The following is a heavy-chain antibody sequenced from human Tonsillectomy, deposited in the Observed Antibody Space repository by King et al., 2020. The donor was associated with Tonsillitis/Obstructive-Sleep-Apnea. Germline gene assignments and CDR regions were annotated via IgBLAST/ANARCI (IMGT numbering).Heavy chain of an antibody. CDR1: GFTFTTYA. CDR2: MSYDGSNE. D-gene: IGHD2-15*01. CDR3: ARDCAPYCSGGSCYPYYFDY. J-gene: IGHJ4*02. Sequence: VQLLESGGGVVQPGRSLRLSCAASGFTFTTYALHWVRQAPGKGLEWVAVMSYDGSNEYYADSVKGRFTISRDTSKHTLYLQMNSLRAEDTAVYYSARDCAPYCSGGSCYPYYFDYWGQGTLVTVSS. V-gene: IGHV3-30*01.